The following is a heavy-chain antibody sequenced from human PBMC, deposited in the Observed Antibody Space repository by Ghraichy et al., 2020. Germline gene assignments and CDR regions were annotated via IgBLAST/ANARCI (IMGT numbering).Heavy chain of an antibody. D-gene: IGHD1-7*01. CDR3: AKDGRGNYRDYYYYGMDV. CDR1: GFTFSSYA. J-gene: IGHJ6*02. V-gene: IGHV3-23*01. CDR2: ISGSGGST. Sequence: GVLNISCAASGFTFSSYAMSWVRQAPGKGLEWVSAISGSGGSTYYADSVKGRFTISRDNSKNTLYLQMNSLRAEDTAVYYCAKDGRGNYRDYYYYGMDVWGQGTTVTVSS.